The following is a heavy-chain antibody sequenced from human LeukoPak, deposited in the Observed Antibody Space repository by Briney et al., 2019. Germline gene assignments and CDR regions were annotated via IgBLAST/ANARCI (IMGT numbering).Heavy chain of an antibody. CDR1: VFIVSSNY. CDR3: AGHDWFDP. CDR2: IYTGGNT. Sequence: GGSLRLSCAASVFIVSSNYMSWVRQAPGKGLEWVSVIYTGGNTYYADFVKGRFIISSDNSKNTLHLQMNNLRVEDSAVYYCAGHDWFDPWGQGTLVTVSS. V-gene: IGHV3-53*01. J-gene: IGHJ5*02.